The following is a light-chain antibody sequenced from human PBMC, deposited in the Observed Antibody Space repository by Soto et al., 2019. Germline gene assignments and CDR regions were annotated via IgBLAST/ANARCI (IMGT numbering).Light chain of an antibody. V-gene: IGLV2-11*01. CDR2: DVT. J-gene: IGLJ1*01. CDR1: SSDVGGYNY. Sequence: QSVLTQPRSVSGSPGLSVTISCTGTSSDVGGYNYVSWYQQHPGKAPKLMIYDVTKRPSGVPDRFSGSKSGNTASLTISGLQAEDEADYYCCSYAGSYTFDVFGTGTKLTVL. CDR3: CSYAGSYTFDV.